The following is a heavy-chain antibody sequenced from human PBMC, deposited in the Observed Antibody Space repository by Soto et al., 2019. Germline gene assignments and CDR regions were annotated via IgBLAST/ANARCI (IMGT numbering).Heavy chain of an antibody. Sequence: PGDSLKISCKGSGYSFTSYWIXWVRQMPGKGLEWMGIIYPGDSDTRYSPPLQGQVTISADKSISTAYLQWSSLKASDTAMYYCARHSIAVAGVDYWGQGTLVTVSS. V-gene: IGHV5-51*01. CDR2: IYPGDSDT. CDR3: ARHSIAVAGVDY. J-gene: IGHJ4*02. D-gene: IGHD6-19*01. CDR1: GYSFTSYW.